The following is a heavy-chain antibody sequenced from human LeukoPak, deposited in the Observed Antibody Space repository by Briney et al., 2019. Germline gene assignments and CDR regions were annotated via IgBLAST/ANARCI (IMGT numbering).Heavy chain of an antibody. Sequence: GGSLRLSCAASGFTFSSYSMNWVRQAPGKGLEWVSRINSDGSSTSYADSVKGRFTISRDNAKNTLYLQMNSLRAEDTAVYYCARASSSSLGTHYFDYWGQGTLVTVSS. D-gene: IGHD6-6*01. J-gene: IGHJ4*02. V-gene: IGHV3-74*01. CDR1: GFTFSSYS. CDR2: INSDGSST. CDR3: ARASSSSLGTHYFDY.